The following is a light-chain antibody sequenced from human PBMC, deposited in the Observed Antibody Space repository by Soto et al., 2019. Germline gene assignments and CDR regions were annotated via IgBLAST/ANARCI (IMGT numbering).Light chain of an antibody. V-gene: IGKV1-39*01. CDR3: QQSYTTPLT. Sequence: DIQMTQSPSSLSASVGDRVTITCRASQYISDFLNGYQQKPVKAPVILIYAASTLQSGVPSRFNGSGSETNFTLIISSLQPEDFATYYCQQSYTTPLTFGGGTKVEIK. CDR2: AAS. J-gene: IGKJ4*01. CDR1: QYISDF.